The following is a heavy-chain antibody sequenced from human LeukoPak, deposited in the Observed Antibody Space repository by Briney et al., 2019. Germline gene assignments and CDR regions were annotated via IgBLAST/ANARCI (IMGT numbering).Heavy chain of an antibody. D-gene: IGHD3-22*01. CDR1: GYTFTGYY. CDR2: INPNSGGT. J-gene: IGHJ4*02. CDR3: AREILSYDSSGYYGY. V-gene: IGHV1-2*02. Sequence: ASVKVSCKASGYTFTGYYMHWVRHAPGQGLEWMGWINPNSGGTNYAQKFQGRVTMTRDTSISTAYMELSRLRSDDTAVYYCAREILSYDSSGYYGYWGQGTLVTASS.